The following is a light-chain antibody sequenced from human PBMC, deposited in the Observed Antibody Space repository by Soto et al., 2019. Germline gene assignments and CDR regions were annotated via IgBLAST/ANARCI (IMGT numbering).Light chain of an antibody. CDR3: SAYTSSSTLVV. J-gene: IGLJ2*01. CDR1: SSDVGGYNY. CDR2: DVS. Sequence: QSALTQPASVSGSPGQSIPISCTGTSSDVGGYNYVSWYQQHPGKAPKLMIYDVSNRPSGVSNRFSGSKSGNTASLTISGLQAEDEADHYCSAYTSSSTLVVFGGGTKLTVL. V-gene: IGLV2-14*01.